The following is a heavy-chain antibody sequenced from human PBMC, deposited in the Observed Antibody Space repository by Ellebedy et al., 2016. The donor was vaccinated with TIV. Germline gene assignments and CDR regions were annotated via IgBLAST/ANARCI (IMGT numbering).Heavy chain of an antibody. D-gene: IGHD2-2*01. CDR3: ARGRLSDGLDL. CDR2: IDDSSYNT. Sequence: GESLKISCAAYGFDFVAYSMNWVRQAPGTGLQWVSNIDDSSYNTYYGDSVRGRFTIARDNARKLLYLQLNSLTVDDTAIYYCARGRLSDGLDLWGQGTTVTVSS. J-gene: IGHJ3*01. V-gene: IGHV3-21*01. CDR1: GFDFVAYS.